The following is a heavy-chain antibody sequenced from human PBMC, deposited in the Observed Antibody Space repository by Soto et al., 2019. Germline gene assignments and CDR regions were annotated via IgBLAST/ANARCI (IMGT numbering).Heavy chain of an antibody. CDR1: GYTFTSYG. CDR2: ISPYNANT. J-gene: IGHJ5*02. CDR3: ARGIGGGPARRWFDP. D-gene: IGHD2-21*01. V-gene: IGHV1-18*01. Sequence: ASVKVSCKASGYTFTSYGISWVRQAPGQGLEWMGWISPYNANTNYAQKLQGRVTMTTDTSTSTAYMELRSLRSDDTAMYYCARGIGGGPARRWFDPWGQGTLVTVSS.